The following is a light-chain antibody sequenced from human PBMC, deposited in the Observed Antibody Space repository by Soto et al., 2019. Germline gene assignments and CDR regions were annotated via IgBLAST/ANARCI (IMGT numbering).Light chain of an antibody. CDR1: SSDVGVYNS. Sequence: QSALTQPPSASGSPGQSVTISCTGTSSDVGVYNSVAWYQQHPGKAPKLMIYEVTQRPSGVPDRFSGSKSGNTASLTVSGLQAEDEADYYCTSYTGSTWVFGGGTQLTVL. J-gene: IGLJ3*02. V-gene: IGLV2-8*01. CDR3: TSYTGSTWV. CDR2: EVT.